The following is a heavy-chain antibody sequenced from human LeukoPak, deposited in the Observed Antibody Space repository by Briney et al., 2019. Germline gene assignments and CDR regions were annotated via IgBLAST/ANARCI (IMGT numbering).Heavy chain of an antibody. CDR1: GFTFSSYA. Sequence: PGGSLRLSCAASGFTFSSYAMHWVRQAPGKGLEWVAAIKTDGSDMQYADSVKGRFAISRDNAKNTVYLQMNSLRDEDTAVYYCVRDQTVFTILDYWGQGTLVTVSS. J-gene: IGHJ4*02. CDR2: IKTDGSDM. V-gene: IGHV3-30*09. CDR3: VRDQTVFTILDY. D-gene: IGHD4-17*01.